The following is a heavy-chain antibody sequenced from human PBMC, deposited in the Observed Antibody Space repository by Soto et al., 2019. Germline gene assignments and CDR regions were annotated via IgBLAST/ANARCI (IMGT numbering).Heavy chain of an antibody. D-gene: IGHD6-19*01. J-gene: IGHJ6*04. CDR3: ARREQWLGVYYYYYGMDV. Sequence: SETLSLTCAVYGGSFSGYYWSWIRQPPGKGLEWIGEINHSGSTNYNPSLKSRVTISVDTSKNQFSLKLSSVTAADTAVYYCARREQWLGVYYYYYGMDVWGKGTTVT. V-gene: IGHV4-34*01. CDR2: INHSGST. CDR1: GGSFSGYY.